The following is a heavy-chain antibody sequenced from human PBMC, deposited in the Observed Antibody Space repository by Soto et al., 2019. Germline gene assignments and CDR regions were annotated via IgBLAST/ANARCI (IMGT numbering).Heavy chain of an antibody. Sequence: GGSLRLSCAASGFTFSSYTMNWVRQAPGKGLEWVSSISSSSVYKYYADSLKGRFTISRDNAKNALYLQMNSLRAEDTAVYYCARDADWELLLGTLDYWGQGTLVTVSS. CDR2: ISSSSVYK. D-gene: IGHD1-26*01. V-gene: IGHV3-21*01. CDR1: GFTFSSYT. J-gene: IGHJ4*02. CDR3: ARDADWELLLGTLDY.